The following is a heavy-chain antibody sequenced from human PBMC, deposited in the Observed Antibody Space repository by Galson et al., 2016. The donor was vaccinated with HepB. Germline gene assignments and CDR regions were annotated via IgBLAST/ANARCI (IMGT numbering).Heavy chain of an antibody. J-gene: IGHJ6*02. CDR1: GFTPDLYA. CDR2: LSLDRDRI. Sequence: SLRLSCAVSGFTPDLYAMHWVRLVPGKGLEWVAGLSLDRDRIDYADSVKGRFTVSRDIAKNVVYLQMNSLGTEDTGLYYCVREMGRLWFRKYFYNGMDVWGQGTTVTVSS. V-gene: IGHV3-9*02. D-gene: IGHD3-10*01. CDR3: VREMGRLWFRKYFYNGMDV.